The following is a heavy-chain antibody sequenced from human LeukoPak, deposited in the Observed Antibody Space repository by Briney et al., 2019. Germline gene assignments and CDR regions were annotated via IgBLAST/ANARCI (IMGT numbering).Heavy chain of an antibody. CDR3: ARDVVRGVIIPYFDY. CDR2: ISSSSSYI. J-gene: IGHJ4*02. CDR1: GFTFSSYS. V-gene: IGHV3-21*01. D-gene: IGHD3-10*01. Sequence: GGSLRLSCAASGFTFSSYSMNWVRQAPGKGLEWVSSISSSSSYIYYADSEKGRFTISRDNAKNSLYLQMNSLRAEDTAVYYCARDVVRGVIIPYFDYWGQGTLVTVSS.